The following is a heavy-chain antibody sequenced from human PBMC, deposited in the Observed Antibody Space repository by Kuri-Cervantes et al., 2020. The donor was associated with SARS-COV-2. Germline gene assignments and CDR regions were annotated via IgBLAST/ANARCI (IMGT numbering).Heavy chain of an antibody. V-gene: IGHV1-69*10. Sequence: SVKVSCKTSGATFTSLGIVWVRQAPGQGLEWMGAFTPIPGVSSTAQKFRDRVTITADESTATVYMEMRSLRSEDTAIYYCARDSPSPKLCGGTCYSGDGFDIWSQGTLVTVSS. J-gene: IGHJ3*02. CDR1: GATFTSLG. CDR2: FTPIPGVS. CDR3: ARDSPSPKLCGGTCYSGDGFDI. D-gene: IGHD2-21*01.